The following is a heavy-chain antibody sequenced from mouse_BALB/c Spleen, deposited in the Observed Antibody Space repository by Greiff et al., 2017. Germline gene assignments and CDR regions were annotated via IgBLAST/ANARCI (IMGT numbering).Heavy chain of an antibody. V-gene: IGHV5-4*02. Sequence: EVQVVESGGGLVKPGGSLKLSCAASGFTFSDYYMYWVRQTPEKRLEWVATISDGGSYTYYPDSVKGRFTISRDNAKNNLYLQMSSLKSEDTAMYYCARGGLYYAMDYWGQGTSVTVSS. CDR1: GFTFSDYY. D-gene: IGHD6-2*01. J-gene: IGHJ4*01. CDR2: ISDGGSYT. CDR3: ARGGLYYAMDY.